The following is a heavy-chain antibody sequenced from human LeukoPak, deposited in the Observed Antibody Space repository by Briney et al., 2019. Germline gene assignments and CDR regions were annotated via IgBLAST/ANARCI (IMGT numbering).Heavy chain of an antibody. J-gene: IGHJ3*02. Sequence: GGSLRLSCAASGFTFSSYGMHWVRQAPGKGLEWVAVISYDGSNKYYADSVKGRFTISRDNSKNTLYLQMNSLRAEDTAVYYCAKELNEYYYGSGSYAFDIWGQGTMVTVSS. CDR1: GFTFSSYG. V-gene: IGHV3-30*18. D-gene: IGHD3-10*01. CDR3: AKELNEYYYGSGSYAFDI. CDR2: ISYDGSNK.